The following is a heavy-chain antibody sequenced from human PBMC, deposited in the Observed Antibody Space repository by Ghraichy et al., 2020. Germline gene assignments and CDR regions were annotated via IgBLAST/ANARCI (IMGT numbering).Heavy chain of an antibody. J-gene: IGHJ6*02. V-gene: IGHV3-48*01. D-gene: IGHD3-10*01. Sequence: GGSLRLSCAASGFTFSSYSMNWVRQAPGKGLEWVSYISSSSSTIYYADSVKGRFTISRDNAKNSLYLQMNSLRAEDTAVYYCPRSGSSKLYGMDVWGQGTTVTVSS. CDR1: GFTFSSYS. CDR3: PRSGSSKLYGMDV. CDR2: ISSSSSTI.